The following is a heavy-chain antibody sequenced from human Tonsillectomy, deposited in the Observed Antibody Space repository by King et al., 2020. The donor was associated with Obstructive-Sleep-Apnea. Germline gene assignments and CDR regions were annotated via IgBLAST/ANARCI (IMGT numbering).Heavy chain of an antibody. J-gene: IGHJ5*02. Sequence: VQLVESGGGVVQPGGSLRLSCAASGFTFSSYWMGWVRQAPGKGLEWVANINEGGGERNYVASVKGRFTISRDNAKNSLFLQMNSLRAEDTAVYYCAGVGVPYGDYGVFRFDPWGQETLVTVSS. CDR1: GFTFSSYW. D-gene: IGHD4-17*01. V-gene: IGHV3-7*03. CDR2: INEGGGER. CDR3: AGVGVPYGDYGVFRFDP.